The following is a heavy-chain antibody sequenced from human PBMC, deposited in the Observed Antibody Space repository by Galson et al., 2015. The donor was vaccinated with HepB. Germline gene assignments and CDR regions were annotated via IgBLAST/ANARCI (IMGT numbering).Heavy chain of an antibody. J-gene: IGHJ6*03. CDR2: FDPEDGET. D-gene: IGHD2-2*01. Sequence: SVKVSCKVSGYTLTELSMHWVRQAPGKGLEWMGGFDPEDGETIYAQKFQGRVTMTEDTSTDTAYMELSSLRSEDTAVYYCATQFGYCSSTSCYPYYYHMDVWGKGTTVTVSS. CDR3: ATQFGYCSSTSCYPYYYHMDV. CDR1: GYTLTELS. V-gene: IGHV1-24*01.